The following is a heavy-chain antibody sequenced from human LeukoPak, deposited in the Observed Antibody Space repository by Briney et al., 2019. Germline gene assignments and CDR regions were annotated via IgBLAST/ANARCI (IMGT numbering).Heavy chain of an antibody. Sequence: SETLSLTCTVSGGSISSYYWSWIRQSPGKGLEWIGEIYHSGSTSYNPSLKSRVTISVDKSKNQFSLKMTSVTAADTAVYYCVRHHYYDSSGYPDYWGQGTLVTVSS. CDR1: GGSISSYY. J-gene: IGHJ4*02. D-gene: IGHD3-22*01. V-gene: IGHV4-59*08. CDR3: VRHHYYDSSGYPDY. CDR2: IYHSGST.